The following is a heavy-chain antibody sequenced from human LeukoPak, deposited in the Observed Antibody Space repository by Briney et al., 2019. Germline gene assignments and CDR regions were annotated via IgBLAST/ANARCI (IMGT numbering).Heavy chain of an antibody. J-gene: IGHJ3*02. V-gene: IGHV1-2*02. Sequence: ASVKVSCKASGYTLTGYYMQWVRQAPGQGLEWMGWINPNSGGTNYAQKFQGRVTMTRDTSINKAYMEPSRLRSDDTALYYCARALQVEVTSIPYLGIWGQGTMVTVSS. CDR1: GYTLTGYY. CDR3: ARALQVEVTSIPYLGI. D-gene: IGHD2-21*02. CDR2: INPNSGGT.